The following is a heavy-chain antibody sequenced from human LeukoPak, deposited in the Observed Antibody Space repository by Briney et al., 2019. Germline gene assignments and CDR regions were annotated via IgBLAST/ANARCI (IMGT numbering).Heavy chain of an antibody. V-gene: IGHV5-51*01. J-gene: IGHJ6*02. CDR2: IYPGDPDT. Sequence: GESLKISCKGSGYSFTSYWIGWVRQMPGKGLEWMGIIYPGDPDTKYSPSFQGQVTISADKSVNTAYLQWSSLKASDTAMYYCARQGSYYIYGMDVWGQGTTVTVSS. CDR1: GYSFTSYW. D-gene: IGHD1-26*01. CDR3: ARQGSYYIYGMDV.